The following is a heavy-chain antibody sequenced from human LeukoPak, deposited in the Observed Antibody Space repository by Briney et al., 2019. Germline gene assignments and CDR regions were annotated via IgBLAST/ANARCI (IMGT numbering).Heavy chain of an antibody. CDR3: ASRAGKPGNTPWCFDY. CDR2: IRQDGSET. Sequence: AGGSLRLSCAASGFTFNWMTWVRQAPGKGPEWVANIRQDGSETNYVDSVRGRFIIARDNTKNSLYLQMTSLRGEDTAVYYCASRAGKPGNTPWCFDYWGQGALVTVSS. CDR1: GFTFNW. J-gene: IGHJ4*02. D-gene: IGHD1-7*01. V-gene: IGHV3-7*01.